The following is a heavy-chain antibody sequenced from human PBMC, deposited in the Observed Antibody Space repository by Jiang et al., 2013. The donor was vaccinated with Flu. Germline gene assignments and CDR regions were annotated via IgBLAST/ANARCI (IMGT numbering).Heavy chain of an antibody. J-gene: IGHJ4*02. CDR3: ARVKLYCSSTSCWFFDY. D-gene: IGHD2-2*01. V-gene: IGHV4-34*01. Sequence: LLKPSETLSLTCAVYVGPSVVTTGAGSASPRKGLEWIGEINHSGSTNYNPSLKSRVTISVDTSKNQFSLKLSSVTAADTAVYYCARVKLYCSSTSCWFFDYWGQGTLVTVSS. CDR2: INHSGST. CDR1: VGPSVVTT.